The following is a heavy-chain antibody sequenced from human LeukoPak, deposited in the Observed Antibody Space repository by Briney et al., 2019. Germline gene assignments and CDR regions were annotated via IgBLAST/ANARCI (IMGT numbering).Heavy chain of an antibody. CDR1: GYSISSGYY. CDR2: IYQSGST. J-gene: IGHJ4*02. Sequence: PSETLSLTCTVSGYSISSGYYWGWIRQPPGKGLEWIGSIYQSGSTYYNPSLKSRVTISVDTSKNQFSLKLSSVTAADTAVYYCARVYNWNSSGLGAPRDWGRGTLVTVSS. CDR3: ARVYNWNSSGLGAPRD. D-gene: IGHD1-7*01. V-gene: IGHV4-38-2*02.